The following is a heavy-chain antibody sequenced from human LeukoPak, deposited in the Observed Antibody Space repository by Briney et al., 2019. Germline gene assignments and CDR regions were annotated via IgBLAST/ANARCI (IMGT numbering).Heavy chain of an antibody. D-gene: IGHD6-13*01. Sequence: GGSLRLSCAASGFTFSSYAMSWVRQAPGKWLEWVSAISGSGGSTYYADSVKGRFTISRDNSKNTLYLQMNSLRAEDTALYYCAKGPSSSWFNWFDPWGQGTLVTVSS. CDR3: AKGPSSSWFNWFDP. CDR1: GFTFSSYA. V-gene: IGHV3-23*01. J-gene: IGHJ5*02. CDR2: ISGSGGST.